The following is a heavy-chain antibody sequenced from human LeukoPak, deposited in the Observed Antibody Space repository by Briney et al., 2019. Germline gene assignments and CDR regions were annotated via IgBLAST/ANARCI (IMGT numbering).Heavy chain of an antibody. CDR2: TSNDGSNE. CDR1: GFTLSNFA. CDR3: ARGSNYYAMDV. V-gene: IGHV3-30*03. J-gene: IGHJ6*02. Sequence: PGGSLRLSCAASGFTLSNFAMHWVRQSPGKGLEWVAFTSNDGSNEYYADSVKGRFTISRDNSKNTLYLQLNSLRPEGTAVYYCARGSNYYAMDVWGRGTTVTVSS.